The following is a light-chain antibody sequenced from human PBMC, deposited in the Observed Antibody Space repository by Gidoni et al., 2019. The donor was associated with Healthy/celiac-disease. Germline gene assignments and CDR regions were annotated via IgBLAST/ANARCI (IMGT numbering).Light chain of an antibody. CDR1: QSVSSY. V-gene: IGKV3-11*01. Sequence: EIVLTQSPATLSLSPGERATLSCRASQSVSSYLAWYQQKPGQAPRLLIYDASNRATGIPARFSGSGSGTDFTLTISSLEPEDFAVYYCQQRSNWPRGVTFXPXTKVDIK. J-gene: IGKJ3*01. CDR2: DAS. CDR3: QQRSNWPRGVT.